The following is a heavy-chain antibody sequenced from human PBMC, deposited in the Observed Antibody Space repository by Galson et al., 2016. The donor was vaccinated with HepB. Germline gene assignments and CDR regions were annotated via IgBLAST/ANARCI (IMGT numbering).Heavy chain of an antibody. CDR1: GFNSNTYA. J-gene: IGHJ4*02. D-gene: IGHD3-22*01. Sequence: SLRLSCAAPGFNSNTYAFHWVRQAPGKGLEWVAFISFGGGDKYYADSVKGRFTISRDNSKNTLYLQMNSLRAEDTAVYYCARNSGSFLLDYWGQGTRVTVSS. CDR2: ISFGGGDK. CDR3: ARNSGSFLLDY. V-gene: IGHV3-30*03.